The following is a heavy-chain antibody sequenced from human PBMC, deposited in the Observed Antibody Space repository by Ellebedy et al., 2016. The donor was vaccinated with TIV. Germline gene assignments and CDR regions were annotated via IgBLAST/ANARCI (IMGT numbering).Heavy chain of an antibody. D-gene: IGHD3/OR15-3a*01. CDR3: ARRSTDFAFDS. J-gene: IGHJ4*02. CDR1: GFTFSSYV. V-gene: IGHV3-30*04. Sequence: GESLKISCAASGFTFSSYVMHWVRQAPGKGLEWVASISYDGSNKYYADSVKGRFTISRDNSKNTLFLQMSSLRAEDTAVYFCARRSTDFAFDSWGQGTLVTVSS. CDR2: ISYDGSNK.